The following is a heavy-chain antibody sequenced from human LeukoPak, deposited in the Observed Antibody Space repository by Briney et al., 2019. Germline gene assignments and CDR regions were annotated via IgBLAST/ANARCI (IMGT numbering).Heavy chain of an antibody. CDR3: ARDPPPNPWASPPQWELWGY. J-gene: IGHJ4*02. D-gene: IGHD1-26*01. CDR2: INPNSGGT. Sequence: ASVKVSCKASGYTFTGYYMHWVRQAPGQGLEWMGWINPNSGGTNYAQKFQGRVTMTRDTSISAAYMELSRLRSDDTAVYYCARDPPPNPWASPPQWELWGYWGQGTLVTVSS. CDR1: GYTFTGYY. V-gene: IGHV1-2*02.